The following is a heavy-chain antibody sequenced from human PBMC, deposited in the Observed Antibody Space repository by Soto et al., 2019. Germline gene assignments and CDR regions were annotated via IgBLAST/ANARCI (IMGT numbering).Heavy chain of an antibody. V-gene: IGHV3-23*01. CDR3: AKDPPGCSSTSCYLEYFQH. Sequence: LRLSCAASGFTFSSYAMSWVRQAPGKGREWVSAISGSGGSTYYADSVKGRFTISRDNSENTLYLQMNSLRAEDTAVYYCAKDPPGCSSTSCYLEYFQHWGQGTLVTVSS. J-gene: IGHJ1*01. CDR2: ISGSGGST. D-gene: IGHD2-2*01. CDR1: GFTFSSYA.